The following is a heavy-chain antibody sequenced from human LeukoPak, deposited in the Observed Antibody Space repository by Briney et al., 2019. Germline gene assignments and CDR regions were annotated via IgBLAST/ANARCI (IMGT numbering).Heavy chain of an antibody. CDR3: AILPLYYDFWSGHTDY. D-gene: IGHD3-3*01. Sequence: GASVKVSCKASGYTFTGYYMHWVRQAPGQGLEWMGWINPNSGGTNYAQKFQGRVTMTRDTSISTAYMELSSLRSEDTAVYYCAILPLYYDFWSGHTDYWGQGTLVTVSS. CDR1: GYTFTGYY. J-gene: IGHJ4*02. V-gene: IGHV1-2*02. CDR2: INPNSGGT.